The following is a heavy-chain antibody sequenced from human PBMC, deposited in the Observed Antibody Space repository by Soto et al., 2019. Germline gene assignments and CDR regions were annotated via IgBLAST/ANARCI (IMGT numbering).Heavy chain of an antibody. CDR2: INPSGGST. CDR1: GYTFTSYY. D-gene: IGHD4-17*01. CDR3: ARGINGDERSYYYYGMDV. J-gene: IGHJ6*02. V-gene: IGHV1-46*01. Sequence: ASVKVSCKASGYTFTSYYMHWVRQAPGQGLEWMGIINPSGGSTSYAQKFQGRVTMTRDTSTSTVYMELSSLRSEDTAVYYCARGINGDERSYYYYGMDVWGQGTTVTVS.